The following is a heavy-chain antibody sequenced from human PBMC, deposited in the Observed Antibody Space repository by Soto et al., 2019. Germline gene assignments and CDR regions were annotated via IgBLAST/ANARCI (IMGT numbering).Heavy chain of an antibody. V-gene: IGHV1-46*01. CDR1: GYRFTSYY. Sequence: ASVKVSCKASGYRFTSYYVHWVRQAPGKGLEWMGRINPGGGATNYSQKFQGRISMSRDTSTTTFYMELNNLRSEDTALYYCARDLSISTRPSWFDPWGQGTLVT. CDR2: INPGGGAT. J-gene: IGHJ5*02. CDR3: ARDLSISTRPSWFDP. D-gene: IGHD6-6*01.